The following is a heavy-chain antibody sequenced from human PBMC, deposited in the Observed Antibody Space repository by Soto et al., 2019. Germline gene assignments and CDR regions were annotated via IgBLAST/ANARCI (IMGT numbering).Heavy chain of an antibody. D-gene: IGHD3-10*01. V-gene: IGHV4-30-2*01. CDR3: AKRGATRGFGAFDV. J-gene: IGHJ3*01. Sequence: QLQLQESGSRLVKPSQTLSLTCAVSGSSISSGGYSWSWIRQTPEKGLEWIGYIYHPGSPYYNPSLQSRVTISVDTSKNQFSLNLTSVTAADTAVYYCAKRGATRGFGAFDVWGHGTMVTVSS. CDR1: GSSISSGGYS. CDR2: IYHPGSP.